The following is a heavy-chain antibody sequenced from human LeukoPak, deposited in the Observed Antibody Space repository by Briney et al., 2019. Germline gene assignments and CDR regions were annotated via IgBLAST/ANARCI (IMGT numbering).Heavy chain of an antibody. Sequence: SETLSLTCNVSGYSISSGYYWGWIRQPPGKGLEWIGYIYYSGSTNYNPSLKSRVTISVDTSKNQFSLKLSSVTAADTAVYYCASSVGDDGYNYEFLPRFDYWGQGTLVTVSS. V-gene: IGHV4-61*01. CDR2: IYYSGST. D-gene: IGHD5-24*01. CDR3: ASSVGDDGYNYEFLPRFDY. J-gene: IGHJ4*02. CDR1: GYSISSGYY.